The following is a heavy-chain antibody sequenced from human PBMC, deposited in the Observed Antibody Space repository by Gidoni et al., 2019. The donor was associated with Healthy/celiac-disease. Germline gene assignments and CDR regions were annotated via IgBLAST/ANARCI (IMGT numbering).Heavy chain of an antibody. Sequence: QVQRVQSGAEVKKPGASVKVSCKASGYTFTSYAMHWVRQAPGQRLEWMGWINAGNGNTKYSQKFQGRVTITRDTSASTAYMELSSLRSEDTAVYYCARDLWSDIVVVPAALDYWGQGTLVTVSS. CDR2: INAGNGNT. CDR1: GYTFTSYA. D-gene: IGHD2-2*01. CDR3: ARDLWSDIVVVPAALDY. J-gene: IGHJ4*02. V-gene: IGHV1-3*01.